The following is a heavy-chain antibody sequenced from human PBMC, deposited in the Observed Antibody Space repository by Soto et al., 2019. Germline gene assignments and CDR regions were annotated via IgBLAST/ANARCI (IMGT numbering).Heavy chain of an antibody. V-gene: IGHV4-59*08. Sequence: QVQLQESGPGLVKPSETLSLTCTVSGGSISSYYWSWIRQPPGKGLEWIGYIFYSGSTNYNPSLKXXVTISVATSTNRFSLKLSSVTAADTAVSYCARLYGLDAFDFWGQGTMVTVSS. CDR1: GGSISSYY. J-gene: IGHJ3*01. CDR2: IFYSGST. D-gene: IGHD3-16*02. CDR3: ARLYGLDAFDF.